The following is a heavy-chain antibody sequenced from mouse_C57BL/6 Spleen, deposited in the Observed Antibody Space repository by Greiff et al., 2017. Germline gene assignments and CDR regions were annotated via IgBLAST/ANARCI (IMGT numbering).Heavy chain of an antibody. J-gene: IGHJ3*01. V-gene: IGHV1-18*01. Sequence: VQLQQSGPELVKPGASVKIPCKASGYTFTDYNMDWVKQSHGKSLEWIGDINPNNGGTIYNQKFKGKATLTVDKSSSTAYMELRSLTSEDTAVYYCARRGNWDEAWFAYWGQGTLVTVSA. CDR1: GYTFTDYN. CDR2: INPNNGGT. CDR3: ARRGNWDEAWFAY. D-gene: IGHD4-1*01.